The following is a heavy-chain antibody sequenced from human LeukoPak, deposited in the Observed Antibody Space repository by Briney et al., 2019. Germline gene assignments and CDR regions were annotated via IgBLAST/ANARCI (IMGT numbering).Heavy chain of an antibody. CDR2: IYYSGTT. CDR3: ARTDSSGHHDP. J-gene: IGHJ5*02. V-gene: IGHV4-59*08. CDR1: GGSISGYY. Sequence: PSETLSLTCTVSGGSISGYYWSWFRQPPGKGLEWIGYIYYSGTTNYNPSHKSRVTVSLDTSKNHFSLELSSVTAAGTAVYYCARTDSSGHHDPWGQGTLVTVSS. D-gene: IGHD3-22*01.